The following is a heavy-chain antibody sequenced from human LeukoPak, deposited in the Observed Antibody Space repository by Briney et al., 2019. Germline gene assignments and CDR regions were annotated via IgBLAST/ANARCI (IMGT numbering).Heavy chain of an antibody. CDR3: ARGAWELLFCYDY. V-gene: IGHV1-2*02. J-gene: IGHJ4*02. CDR2: INPNSGGT. CDR1: GYSFTGYY. Sequence: ASVKVSCKASGYSFTGYYMHWVRQAPGQGLEWMGWINPNSGGTNYAQKFQGRVTMTRDTSISTAYMELSRLRSDDTAVYYCARGAWELLFCYDYWGQGTLVTVSS. D-gene: IGHD1-26*01.